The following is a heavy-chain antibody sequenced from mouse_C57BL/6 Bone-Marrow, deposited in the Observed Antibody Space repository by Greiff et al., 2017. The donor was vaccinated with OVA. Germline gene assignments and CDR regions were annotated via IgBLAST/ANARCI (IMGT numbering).Heavy chain of an antibody. Sequence: VKLQESGAELVRPGASVKLSCKASGYTFTDYYINWVKQRPGQGLEWIARIYPGSGNTYYNEKFKGKATLTAEKSSSTADMQLSSLTSEDSAVYFCARSGLWSYWYFDVWGTGTTVTVSS. D-gene: IGHD1-1*02. CDR3: ARSGLWSYWYFDV. CDR1: GYTFTDYY. V-gene: IGHV1-76*01. J-gene: IGHJ1*03. CDR2: IYPGSGNT.